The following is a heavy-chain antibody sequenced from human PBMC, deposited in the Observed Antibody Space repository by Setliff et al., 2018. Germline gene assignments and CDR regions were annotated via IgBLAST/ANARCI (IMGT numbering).Heavy chain of an antibody. CDR3: ARYNSSAACFDL. CDR1: GDSITSGSVY. D-gene: IGHD1-20*01. Sequence: PSETLSLTCTVSGDSITSGSVYWSWIRQPAGKGLEWIGRIFPTGTTNYNPDLKSRVTMSVDTSKKRFSLTLRSVTAADTAIYYCARYNSSAACFDLWGPGTLVTVSS. CDR2: IFPTGTT. V-gene: IGHV4-61*02. J-gene: IGHJ5*02.